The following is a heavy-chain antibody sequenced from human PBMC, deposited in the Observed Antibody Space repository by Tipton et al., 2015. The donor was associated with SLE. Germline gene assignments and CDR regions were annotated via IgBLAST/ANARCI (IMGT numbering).Heavy chain of an antibody. D-gene: IGHD7-27*01. Sequence: TLSLTCTVYGGSFDYAWSWIRQPPGKGLEWIGEIHHSAGAKYSPSLESRVTISLDTSKTQFFLRLSSVTAADTAVYFCARGPNWGLDDAFDIWGQGTMVSVSS. CDR3: ARGPNWGLDDAFDI. CDR2: IHHSAGA. CDR1: GGSFDYA. J-gene: IGHJ3*02. V-gene: IGHV4-34*09.